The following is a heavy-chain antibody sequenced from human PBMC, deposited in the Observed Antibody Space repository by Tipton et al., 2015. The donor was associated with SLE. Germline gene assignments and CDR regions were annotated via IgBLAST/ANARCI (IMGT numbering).Heavy chain of an antibody. V-gene: IGHV3-74*01. CDR1: GFTFSSYW. CDR3: AREARGFDY. Sequence: GSLRLSCAASGFTFSSYWMHWVRQAPGKGLVWVSRINGDGSRANYADSVQGRFTISRDNARNTLYLQLNSLRAEDTAVYYCAREARGFDYWGQGNLVTVSS. CDR2: INGDGSRA. J-gene: IGHJ4*02.